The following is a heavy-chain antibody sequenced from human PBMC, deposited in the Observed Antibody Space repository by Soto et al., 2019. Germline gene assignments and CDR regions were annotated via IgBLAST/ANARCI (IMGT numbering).Heavy chain of an antibody. V-gene: IGHV4-30-2*01. D-gene: IGHD2-2*01. CDR3: ARGGPRYCSSTSCPDYDFWSGYLPHHGMEV. J-gene: IGHJ6*02. CDR1: GGSISSGGYS. Sequence: KPSETLSLTCAVSGGSISSGGYSWSWIRQPPGKGLEWIGYIYHSGSTYYNPSLKSRVTISVDRSKNQFSLKLSSVTAADTAVYYCARGGPRYCSSTSCPDYDFWSGYLPHHGMEVWGQGTTVTVSS. CDR2: IYHSGST.